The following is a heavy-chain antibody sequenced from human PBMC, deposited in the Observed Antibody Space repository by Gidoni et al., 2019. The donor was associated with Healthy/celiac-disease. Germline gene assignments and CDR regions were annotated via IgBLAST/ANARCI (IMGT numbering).Heavy chain of an antibody. Sequence: EVQLVESGGGLVQPGGSLNLSCAASGFTFSGSAMPWVRQASGKGLEWVGRIRSKANSYATAYAASVKGRFTISRDDSKNTAYLQMNSLKTEDTAVYYCTRRRHGDYVGYYYGMDVWGQGTTVTVSS. CDR1: GFTFSGSA. J-gene: IGHJ6*02. CDR3: TRRRHGDYVGYYYGMDV. CDR2: IRSKANSYAT. D-gene: IGHD4-17*01. V-gene: IGHV3-73*01.